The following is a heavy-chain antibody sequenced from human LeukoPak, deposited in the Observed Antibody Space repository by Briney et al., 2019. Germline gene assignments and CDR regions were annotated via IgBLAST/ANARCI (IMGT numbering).Heavy chain of an antibody. D-gene: IGHD3-10*01. CDR1: GYTFTSYD. J-gene: IGHJ6*03. CDR2: MNPNSGNT. Sequence: ASVKVSCKASGYTFTSYDINWVRQATGQGLEWMGWMNPNSGNTGYAQKFQGRVTMTRNTSISTAYMELSRLRSDDTAVYYCARDLYYGSVDYYYYMDVWGKGTTVTISS. V-gene: IGHV1-8*01. CDR3: ARDLYYGSVDYYYYMDV.